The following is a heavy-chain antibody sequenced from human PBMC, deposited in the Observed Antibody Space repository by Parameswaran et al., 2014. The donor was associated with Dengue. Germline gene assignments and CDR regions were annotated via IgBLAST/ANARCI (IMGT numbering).Heavy chain of an antibody. V-gene: IGHV1-2*02. J-gene: IGHJ3*02. CDR2: INPNSGGT. Sequence: WVRQAPGQGLEWMGWINPNSGGTNYAQKFQGRVTMTRDTSISTAYMELSRLRSDDTAVYYCARTNRGYCSSTSCPDDAFDIWGQGTMVTVSS. D-gene: IGHD2-2*01. CDR3: ARTNRGYCSSTSCPDDAFDI.